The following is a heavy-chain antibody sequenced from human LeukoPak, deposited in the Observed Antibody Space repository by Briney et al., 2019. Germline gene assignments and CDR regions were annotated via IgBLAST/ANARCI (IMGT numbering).Heavy chain of an antibody. D-gene: IGHD3-9*01. V-gene: IGHV3-11*01. Sequence: GGSLRLSCAASGFTLSDYYMSWIRQAPGKGLEWVSYISSSGSTIYYADSVKGRFTISRDNAKNSLYLQMNSLRAEGTAVYYCARENDILTGYSYYMDVWGKGTTVTISS. CDR1: GFTLSDYY. J-gene: IGHJ6*03. CDR3: ARENDILTGYSYYMDV. CDR2: ISSSGSTI.